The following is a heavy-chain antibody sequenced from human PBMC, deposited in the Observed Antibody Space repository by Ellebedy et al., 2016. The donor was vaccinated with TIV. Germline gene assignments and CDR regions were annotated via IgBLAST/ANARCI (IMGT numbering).Heavy chain of an antibody. CDR1: GFTFSDYY. Sequence: PGGSLRLSCAASGFTFSDYYMSWIRQAPGKGLEWVGRIGDKANSHFTQYAASVKGRFTISRDDSKNSLSLQMNSLNTEDTALYYCARIGYSSSDFDFWGQGTLVTVSS. D-gene: IGHD4-23*01. J-gene: IGHJ4*02. CDR2: IGDKANSHFT. CDR3: ARIGYSSSDFDF. V-gene: IGHV3-72*01.